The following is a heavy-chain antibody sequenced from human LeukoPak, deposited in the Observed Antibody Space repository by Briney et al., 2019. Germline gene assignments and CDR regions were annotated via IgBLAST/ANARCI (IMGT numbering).Heavy chain of an antibody. CDR1: GGSFSGYY. J-gene: IGHJ4*02. D-gene: IGHD2-2*02. V-gene: IGHV4-34*01. CDR2: INHSGST. CDR3: ARGQYRLSYFDY. Sequence: SETLSPTCAVYGGSFSGYYWSWFRQPPGKGLEWIGEINHSGSTNYNPSLKSRVTISVDTSKNQFSLKLSSVTAADTAVYYCARGQYRLSYFDYWGQGTLVTVSS.